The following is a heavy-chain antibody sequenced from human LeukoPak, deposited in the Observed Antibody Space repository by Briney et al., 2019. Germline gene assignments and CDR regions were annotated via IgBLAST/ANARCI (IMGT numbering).Heavy chain of an antibody. CDR1: GYTFTSYA. J-gene: IGHJ3*02. V-gene: IGHV1-69*06. CDR2: IIPIFGTA. CDR3: ARDRDTTVKDDAFDI. D-gene: IGHD4-17*01. Sequence: GASVKVSCKASGYTFTSYAMNWVRQAPGQGLEWMGGIIPIFGTANYAQKFQGRVTITADKSTSTAYMELSSLRSEDTAVYYCARDRDTTVKDDAFDIWGQGTMVTVSS.